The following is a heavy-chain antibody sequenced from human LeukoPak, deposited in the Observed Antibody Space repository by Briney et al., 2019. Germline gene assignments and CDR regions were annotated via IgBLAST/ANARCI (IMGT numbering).Heavy chain of an antibody. V-gene: IGHV3-33*06. CDR3: AKEAVAGIVDY. CDR1: GFNFFTYG. J-gene: IGHJ4*02. CDR2: IWYDGSNK. D-gene: IGHD6-19*01. Sequence: QPGGSLRLSCAASGFNFFTYGMHWVRQAPGKGLEWVAVIWYDGSNKYYADSVKGRFTISRDNSKSTLYLQMNSLRAEDTAVYYCAKEAVAGIVDYWGQGTLVTVSS.